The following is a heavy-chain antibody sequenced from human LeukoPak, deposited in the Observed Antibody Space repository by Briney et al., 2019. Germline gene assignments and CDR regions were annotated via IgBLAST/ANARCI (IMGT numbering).Heavy chain of an antibody. Sequence: ASVKVSCKASGYTFTGYYIHWVRQAPGQGPEWMGWINPNSGGTNYAQMFQGRVTMTRDTSINTAYMELSRLRSDDTAVYYCAKSVTWGWIFDAFDIWGQGTVVTVSS. V-gene: IGHV1-2*02. CDR3: AKSVTWGWIFDAFDI. CDR2: INPNSGGT. CDR1: GYTFTGYY. J-gene: IGHJ3*02. D-gene: IGHD7-27*01.